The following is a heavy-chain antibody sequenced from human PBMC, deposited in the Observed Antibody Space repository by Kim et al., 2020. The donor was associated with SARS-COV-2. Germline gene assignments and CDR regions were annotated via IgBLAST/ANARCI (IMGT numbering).Heavy chain of an antibody. CDR3: VSQTTMVRGIITNDGMDV. D-gene: IGHD3-10*01. V-gene: IGHV1-69*04. J-gene: IGHJ6*01. Sequence: SVKVSCKASGGTFSSYANSWVRQAPGQGLEWMGRIIPILGIANYAQKFQGRVTITADKYTNTAYMERSSLRSEDTAVYYLVSQTTMVRGIITNDGMDVW. CDR2: IIPILGIA. CDR1: GGTFSSYA.